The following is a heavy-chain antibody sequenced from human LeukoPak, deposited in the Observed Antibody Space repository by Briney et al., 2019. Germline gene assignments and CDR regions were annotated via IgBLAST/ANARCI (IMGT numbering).Heavy chain of an antibody. CDR2: IIPIFGTA. V-gene: IGHV1-69*13. D-gene: IGHD2-15*01. CDR3: ARQYCSGGSCYPYYYYGMDV. CDR1: GGTFSSYA. Sequence: SVKVSFKASGGTFSSYAISWVRQAPGQGLEWMGGIIPIFGTANYAQKFQGRVTITADESTSTAYMELSSLRSEDTAVYYCARQYCSGGSCYPYYYYGMDVWGQGTTVTVSS. J-gene: IGHJ6*02.